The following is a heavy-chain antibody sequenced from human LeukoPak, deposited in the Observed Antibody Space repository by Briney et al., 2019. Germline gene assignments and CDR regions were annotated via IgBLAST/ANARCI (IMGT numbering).Heavy chain of an antibody. D-gene: IGHD6-13*01. J-gene: IGHJ4*02. Sequence: GGSLRLSCAASGFTFSSYSMNWVRQAPGKGLEWVSSISSSSSYIYFADSVKGRFTISRDNAKNSLYLQMNSLRAEDTAVYYCAREHLIAAAGDYWGQGTLVTVSS. CDR1: GFTFSSYS. CDR3: AREHLIAAAGDY. V-gene: IGHV3-21*01. CDR2: ISSSSSYI.